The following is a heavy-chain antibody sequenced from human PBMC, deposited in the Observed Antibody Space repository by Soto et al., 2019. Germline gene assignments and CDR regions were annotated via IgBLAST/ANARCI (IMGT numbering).Heavy chain of an antibody. Sequence: QVSLQESGPGLVRSSQTLSLYCSVSGVTIPRDTSYWAWIRQRPAKCLEWVGVISSRGRTYYNPSLKSRITMCAHTSTSAFSLHLTSVTAADTAMYFCASYLFADTWTKCDYWGQVDLVTVSS. J-gene: IGHJ4*02. CDR3: ASYLFADTWTKCDY. D-gene: IGHD1-1*01. CDR1: GVTIPRDTSY. V-gene: IGHV4-31*03. CDR2: ISSRGRT.